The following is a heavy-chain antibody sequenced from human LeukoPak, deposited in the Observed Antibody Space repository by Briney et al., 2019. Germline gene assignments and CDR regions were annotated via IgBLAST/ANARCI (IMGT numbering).Heavy chain of an antibody. Sequence: GGSLRLSCAASGFTFSSYGMHWVRQAPGKGLEWVAVIWYDGSNKYYADSVKGRFTSSRDNSKNPLYLQMSSLRAEDAAVYYCARDRIYHYFDYWGQGTLVTVSS. V-gene: IGHV3-33*01. CDR1: GFTFSSYG. CDR3: ARDRIYHYFDY. CDR2: IWYDGSNK. D-gene: IGHD5/OR15-5a*01. J-gene: IGHJ4*02.